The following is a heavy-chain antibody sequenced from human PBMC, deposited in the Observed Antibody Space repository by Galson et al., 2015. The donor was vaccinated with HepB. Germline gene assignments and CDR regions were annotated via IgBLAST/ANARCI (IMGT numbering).Heavy chain of an antibody. CDR3: NTDTGGPYQLLQKLAFCAGDCDWFDY. Sequence: SLRLSCAASGFTLSNAWMNWVRQAPGKGLEWVGRLQSKTDGGTTDYAAPVKGRFTISRDDSKNTLYLQMNSLKTEDTAMYYCNTDTGGPYQLLQKLAFCAGDCDWFDYWGQGTLVTVSS. J-gene: IGHJ4*02. D-gene: IGHD2-21*01. CDR1: GFTLSNAW. CDR2: LQSKTDGGTT. V-gene: IGHV3-15*07.